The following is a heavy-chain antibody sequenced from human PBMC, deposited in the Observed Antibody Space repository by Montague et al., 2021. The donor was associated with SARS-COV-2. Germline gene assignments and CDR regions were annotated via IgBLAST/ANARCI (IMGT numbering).Heavy chain of an antibody. D-gene: IGHD2-2*01. Sequence: SETLSLTCTVSGGSISSSSYYWGWIRQPPGKGLEWIGSIYYSGSTYYNPSLKSRVTISVGTSKNQFSLKLSSVTAADTAVYYCARQGDQLLLEYWFDPWGQGTQVTVSS. CDR2: IYYSGST. V-gene: IGHV4-39*01. CDR3: ARQGDQLLLEYWFDP. CDR1: GGSISSSSYY. J-gene: IGHJ5*02.